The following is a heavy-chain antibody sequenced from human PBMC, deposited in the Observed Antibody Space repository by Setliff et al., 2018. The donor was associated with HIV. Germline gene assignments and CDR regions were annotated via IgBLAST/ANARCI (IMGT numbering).Heavy chain of an antibody. V-gene: IGHV3-15*01. CDR3: TRDKGYAFDI. CDR1: GFTFSNAW. D-gene: IGHD5-18*01. Sequence: GGSLRLSCAASGFTFSNAWMSWVRQAPGKGLEWVGRIKSKTNGGTTDYAEPVKGRFTISRDDSKNTLYLQMNSLKTEDTAVYYCTRDKGYAFDIWGQGTMVTVSS. J-gene: IGHJ3*02. CDR2: IKSKTNGGTT.